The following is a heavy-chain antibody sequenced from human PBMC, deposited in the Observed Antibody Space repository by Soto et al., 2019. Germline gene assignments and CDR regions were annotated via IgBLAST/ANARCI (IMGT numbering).Heavy chain of an antibody. CDR2: LTPMFGAA. D-gene: IGHD3-16*01. J-gene: IGHJ6*02. Sequence: QVLLVQSGAEVKKPGSSVKVSCKASGGIFRNQRFSWVRQAPGQGLEWMGGLTPMFGAAHDAQKFQGRVTISADDSTSTVYVELTSLRSDDTAVYRCAREGQFCTSTFDYGMDVWGQGTKVTVSS. V-gene: IGHV1-69*01. CDR1: GGIFRNQR. CDR3: AREGQFCTSTFDYGMDV.